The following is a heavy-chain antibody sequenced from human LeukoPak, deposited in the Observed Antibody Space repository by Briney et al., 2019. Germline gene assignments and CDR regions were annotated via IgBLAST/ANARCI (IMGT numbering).Heavy chain of an antibody. J-gene: IGHJ4*02. CDR2: VDSDGSGT. CDR3: ARVKDYYDGSGSHSPAYFDY. V-gene: IGHV3-74*01. D-gene: IGHD3-22*01. CDR1: GFTFSRYW. Sequence: GGSLRLSCAASGFTFSRYWMHWVRQAPGKGLVWVSRVDSDGSGTTYADSVKGRLTISRDNAKNTLYLQMNSLRAEDTAVYYCARVKDYYDGSGSHSPAYFDYWGQGTLVTVSS.